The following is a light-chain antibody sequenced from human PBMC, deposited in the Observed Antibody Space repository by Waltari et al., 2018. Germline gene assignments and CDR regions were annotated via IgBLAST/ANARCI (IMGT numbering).Light chain of an antibody. V-gene: IGKV3-20*01. J-gene: IGKJ4*01. CDR2: CAS. CDR3: QHYGTSPPLT. CDR1: QTFSSSY. Sequence: EIVLAQSPGPLSLPPGERATLPCRASQTFSSSYFAWYQQKPGQAPRPLIYCASTRAAGGPVRFSGSGSGTDFTLTISRLEPEDFAVYYCQHYGTSPPLTFGGGTKVEIK.